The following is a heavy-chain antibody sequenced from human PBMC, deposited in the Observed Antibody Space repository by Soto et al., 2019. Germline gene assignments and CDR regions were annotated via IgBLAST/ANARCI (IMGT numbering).Heavy chain of an antibody. CDR3: VTNGPTRVTAGFDY. J-gene: IGHJ4*02. CDR1: GFTFSTSA. V-gene: IGHV3-48*03. CDR2: ISSSGDSI. Sequence: GGSLRLSCATSGFTFSTSAMDWVRQSPGKGLEWLSYISSSGDSIYYADSVKGRFTVSRDNAKNSLFLQMNSLRDEDTAFYYCVTNGPTRVTAGFDYWGQGTLVTVSS. D-gene: IGHD4-17*01.